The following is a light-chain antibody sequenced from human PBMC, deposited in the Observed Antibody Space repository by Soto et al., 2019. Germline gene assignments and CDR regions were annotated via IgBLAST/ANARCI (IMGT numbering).Light chain of an antibody. Sequence: QSVLTQPPSVSGAPGQRVSISCTGSSSNIGAGYDVHWYKQLPGTAPKLLIYANSNRPSGVPDRFSGSKSGTSASLAITGLQADDEADYYCQSFDTSLNRVFGGGTSSPS. CDR3: QSFDTSLNRV. CDR2: ANS. J-gene: IGLJ2*01. V-gene: IGLV1-40*01. CDR1: SSNIGAGYD.